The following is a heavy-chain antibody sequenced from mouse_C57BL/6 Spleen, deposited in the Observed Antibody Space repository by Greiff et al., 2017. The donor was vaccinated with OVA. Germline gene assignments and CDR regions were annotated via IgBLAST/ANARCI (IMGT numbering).Heavy chain of an antibody. CDR3: ARDRDLLYQRYWYFDV. Sequence: DVMLVESGGGLVKPGGSLKLSCAASGFTFSSYAMSWVRQTPEKRLEWVATISDGGSYTYYPDNVKGRFTISRDNAKNNLYLQMSHLKSEDTAMYYCARDRDLLYQRYWYFDVWGTGTTVTVSS. CDR1: GFTFSSYA. D-gene: IGHD2-12*01. J-gene: IGHJ1*03. V-gene: IGHV5-4*01. CDR2: ISDGGSYT.